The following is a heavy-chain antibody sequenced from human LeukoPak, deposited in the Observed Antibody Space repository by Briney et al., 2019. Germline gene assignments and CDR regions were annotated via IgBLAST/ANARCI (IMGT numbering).Heavy chain of an antibody. V-gene: IGHV3-48*02. CDR3: AGVYGSGSPPDY. CDR1: GFTFSSYS. CDR2: ISSSSVTI. Sequence: GGSLRLSCAASGFTFSSYSMNWVRQAPGKGLEWVSYISSSSVTIYYADSVKGRFTISRDNAKNSLYLQMNSLRDEDTAVYYCAGVYGSGSPPDYWGQGTLVTVSS. J-gene: IGHJ4*02. D-gene: IGHD3-10*01.